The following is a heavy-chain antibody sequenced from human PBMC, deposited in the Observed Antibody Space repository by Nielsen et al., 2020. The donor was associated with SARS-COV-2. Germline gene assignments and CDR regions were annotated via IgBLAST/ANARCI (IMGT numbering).Heavy chain of an antibody. V-gene: IGHV3-15*05. J-gene: IGHJ4*02. CDR1: GFSFEDAR. D-gene: IGHD6-13*01. CDR3: TTDHFHSSSLDH. Sequence: GGSLRLSCEASGFSFEDARMSWVRQAPGKGLEWVGLIKSRTDGRATDYAAPVKGRFTILRDDSKNTIFLDMSSLTTEDTGIYFCTTDHFHSSSLDHWGQGALVTVSS. CDR2: IKSRTDGRAT.